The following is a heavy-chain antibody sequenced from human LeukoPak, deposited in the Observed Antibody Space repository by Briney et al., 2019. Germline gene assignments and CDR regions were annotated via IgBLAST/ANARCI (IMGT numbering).Heavy chain of an antibody. CDR2: INPNSGDT. J-gene: IGHJ5*02. Sequence: ASVKVSCKASGYTFTGYYMHWVRQAPGQGLEWMGWINPNSGDTNFAQKFQGRVTMTRDTSISTAYMELSRLRSDDTAMYYCARDGIAGGLNWSDPWGQGTRVTVSS. CDR3: ARDGIAGGLNWSDP. V-gene: IGHV1-2*02. D-gene: IGHD1-26*01. CDR1: GYTFTGYY.